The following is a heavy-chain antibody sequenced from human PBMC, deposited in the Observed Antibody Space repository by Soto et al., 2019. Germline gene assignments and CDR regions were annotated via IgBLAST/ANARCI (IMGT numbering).Heavy chain of an antibody. J-gene: IGHJ3*02. CDR1: AGYISGGYYS. CDR2: VYNSGST. V-gene: IGHV4-30-2*01. CDR3: ATYRKFFQI. Sequence: LQLQESGSGLVKPSQTLSLTCAVSAGYISGGYYSWSWIPQQPGKGLEWIGFVYNSGSTNYNSCLKSRVAVSVDRSKHHCCLNLTSVTAEDTAVYYCATYRKFFQIWGQGTKFTVSS.